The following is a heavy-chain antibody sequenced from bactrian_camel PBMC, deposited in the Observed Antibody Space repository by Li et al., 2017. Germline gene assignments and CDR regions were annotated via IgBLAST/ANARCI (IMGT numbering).Heavy chain of an antibody. Sequence: HVQLVESGGGSVQAGGSLRLSCVRSGLKYGGRCMGWTRQAPGKEREGIACIDNDGTTSYAESAKGRFTISHDNAKNTLCLQMNSLKPEDTAMYYCAADFAPTMGWVRDPRYWGQGTQVTVS. J-gene: IGHJ4*01. CDR1: GLKYGGRC. D-gene: IGHD5*01. V-gene: IGHV3S55*01. CDR2: IDNDGTT. CDR3: AADFAPTMGWVRDPRY.